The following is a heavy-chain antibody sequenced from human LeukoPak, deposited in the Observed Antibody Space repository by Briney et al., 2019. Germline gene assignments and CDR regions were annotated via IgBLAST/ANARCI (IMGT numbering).Heavy chain of an antibody. CDR1: GYTFTGYY. Sequence: ASVKVSCKASGYTFTGYYMHWVRQAPGQGLEWMGWINPNSGGTNYAQKFQGRVTMTRDTSISTAYMELSRLRSDDTAVYYCARDLTDSGWNFDYWGRGTLVTVSS. J-gene: IGHJ4*02. CDR3: ARDLTDSGWNFDY. V-gene: IGHV1-2*02. D-gene: IGHD6-19*01. CDR2: INPNSGGT.